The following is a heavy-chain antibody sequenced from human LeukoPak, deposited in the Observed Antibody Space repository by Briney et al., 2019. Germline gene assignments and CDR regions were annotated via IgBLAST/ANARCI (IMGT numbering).Heavy chain of an antibody. D-gene: IGHD5-12*01. V-gene: IGHV1-18*01. CDR2: ISVYNGNT. CDR3: ARFSGYPSYYGMDV. CDR1: GGTFSSFP. Sequence: ASVKVSCKASGGTFSSFPISWVRQAPGQGLEWMGWISVYNGNTNYAQKLQGRVTMTTDTSTSTAYMELRSLRSDDTAVYYCARFSGYPSYYGMDVWGQGTTVTVSS. J-gene: IGHJ6*02.